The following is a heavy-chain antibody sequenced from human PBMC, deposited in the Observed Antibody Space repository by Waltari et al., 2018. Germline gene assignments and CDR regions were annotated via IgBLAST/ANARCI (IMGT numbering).Heavy chain of an antibody. CDR1: GGSISSYY. D-gene: IGHD3-22*01. CDR3: ARAYYYDSSGPWFDP. J-gene: IGHJ5*02. CDR2: IQSSGST. Sequence: QVQLQASGPGLVKPSETLSLTCTVSGGSISSYYWSWIRPPAGKGMEWIGRIQSSGSTNYNPSLKSRVTMSVDTSKNQFSLKLSSVTAADTAVYYCARAYYYDSSGPWFDPWGQGTLVTVSS. V-gene: IGHV4-4*07.